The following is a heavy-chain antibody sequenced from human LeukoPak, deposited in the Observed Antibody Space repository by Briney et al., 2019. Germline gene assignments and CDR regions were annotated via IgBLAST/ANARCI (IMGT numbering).Heavy chain of an antibody. CDR1: GGSISSYY. CDR3: ARQFRVARPDVQDRGYFDY. J-gene: IGHJ4*02. V-gene: IGHV4-4*07. Sequence: SETLSLTCTVSGGSISSYYWSWIRQPAGKGLEWIGRIYTSGSTYYNPSLKSRVTISVDTSKNQFSLKLSSVTAADTAVYYCARQFRVARPDVQDRGYFDYWGQGTLVTISS. D-gene: IGHD6-6*01. CDR2: IYTSGST.